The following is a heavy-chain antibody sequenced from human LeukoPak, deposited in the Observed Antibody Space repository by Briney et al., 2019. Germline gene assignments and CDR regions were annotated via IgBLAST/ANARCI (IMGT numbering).Heavy chain of an antibody. J-gene: IGHJ4*02. CDR3: ARDSNEGYRYFDWFSGIPPTTFDY. CDR2: ISSSSSYI. Sequence: GGSLRLSCAASGFTFSSYSMNWVLQAPGKGLEWVSSISSSSSYIYYADSVKGRFTISRDNAKNSLYLQMNSLRAEDTAVYYCARDSNEGYRYFDWFSGIPPTTFDYWGQGTLATVSS. V-gene: IGHV3-21*01. D-gene: IGHD3-9*01. CDR1: GFTFSSYS.